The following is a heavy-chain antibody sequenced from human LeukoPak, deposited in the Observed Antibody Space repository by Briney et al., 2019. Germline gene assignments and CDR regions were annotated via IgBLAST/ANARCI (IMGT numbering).Heavy chain of an antibody. CDR1: GGSISGHY. CDR2: IYSSGST. J-gene: IGHJ3*02. Sequence: PSETLSLTCTVSGGSISGHYWTWIRQPPGKELEWIGYIYSSGSTNYNPSLKSRVTISVDTSKNQFSLKLSSVTTADTAVYYCARLYSSSWYKAFDIWGQGTMVTVSS. V-gene: IGHV4-59*11. D-gene: IGHD6-13*01. CDR3: ARLYSSSWYKAFDI.